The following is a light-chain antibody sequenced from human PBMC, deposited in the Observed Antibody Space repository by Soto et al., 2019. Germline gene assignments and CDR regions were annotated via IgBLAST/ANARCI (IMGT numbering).Light chain of an antibody. J-gene: IGLJ3*02. Sequence: QSALTQPPSASGSPGQSVTISCTGTDSDVGAYTYVSWYQQLPGKAPKLIIFAVSKRPSGVPDRFSGSKSGNTASLTVSGLQPEDEAFYYCRSHAGSNDFGVFGGGTKLTVL. V-gene: IGLV2-8*01. CDR2: AVS. CDR3: RSHAGSNDFGV. CDR1: DSDVGAYTY.